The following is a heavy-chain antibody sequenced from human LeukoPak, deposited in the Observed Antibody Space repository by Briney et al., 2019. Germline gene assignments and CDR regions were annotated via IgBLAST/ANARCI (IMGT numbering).Heavy chain of an antibody. CDR2: IYTSGST. D-gene: IGHD3-22*01. Sequence: SETLSLTCTVSGGSISSYYWSWIRQPAGKGLEWIGRIYTSGSTNHNPSLKSRVTMSVDTSKNQFSLKLSSVTAADTAVYYCARELYYYDSSGFDYWGQGTLVTVSS. V-gene: IGHV4-4*07. CDR3: ARELYYYDSSGFDY. J-gene: IGHJ4*02. CDR1: GGSISSYY.